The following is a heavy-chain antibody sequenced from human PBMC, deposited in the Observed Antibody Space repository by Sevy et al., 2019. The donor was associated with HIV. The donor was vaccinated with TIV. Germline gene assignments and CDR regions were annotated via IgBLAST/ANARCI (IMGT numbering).Heavy chain of an antibody. CDR2: INPNSGDT. CDR1: GYMFIAYF. Sequence: ASVKVSFKASGYMFIAYFIHWVRQAPGQGLEWMGRINPNSGDTNCAQKFQGRVTMTRDTSLNTDYMELSRLGSDDTAVYSCARVVYYDSTAYYFDYWGQGTLVTVSS. V-gene: IGHV1-2*06. D-gene: IGHD3-22*01. CDR3: ARVVYYDSTAYYFDY. J-gene: IGHJ4*02.